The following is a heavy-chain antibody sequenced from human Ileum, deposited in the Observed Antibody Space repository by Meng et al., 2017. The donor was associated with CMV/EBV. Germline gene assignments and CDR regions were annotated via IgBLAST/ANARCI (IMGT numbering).Heavy chain of an antibody. CDR3: ARDMGSHAFDV. Sequence: ASVKVSCKASGYTFNSNFIHWLRQAPGQGLEWMGWMNPGRGATTYSRKFQGRITMTRDTSSNTAYMELNSLRSDDTARYYCARDMGSHAFDVWGPGKLVHVAS. D-gene: IGHD1-26*01. V-gene: IGHV1-2*02. J-gene: IGHJ3*01. CDR1: GYTFNSNF. CDR2: MNPGRGAT.